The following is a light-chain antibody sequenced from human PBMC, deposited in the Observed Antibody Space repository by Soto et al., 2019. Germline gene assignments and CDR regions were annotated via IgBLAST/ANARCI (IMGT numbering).Light chain of an antibody. CDR2: AAS. CDR3: QQLNSYPLT. Sequence: DIQLTQSPSFLSASVGDRVSIPCRASQGISSFLAWYQQKPGKAPNLLIYAASTLQSGVPSRFSGSGSGTEFTLTISSLPPEDFATYYWQQLNSYPLTFGGGTTVEI. J-gene: IGKJ4*01. CDR1: QGISSF. V-gene: IGKV1-9*01.